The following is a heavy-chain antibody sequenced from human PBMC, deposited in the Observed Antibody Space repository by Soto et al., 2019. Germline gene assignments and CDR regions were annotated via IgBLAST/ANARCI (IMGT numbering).Heavy chain of an antibody. CDR1: GGTFSSYA. Sequence: QVQLVQSGAEVKKPGSSVKVSCRASGGTFSSYAISWVRQAPGQGLEWMGGIIPIFDTTIYAQKFQGRVTITADKSMGTAYMELSSLTSDDTAVYFCARVGWEIPPRFFGMDVWGQGTTVTVSS. V-gene: IGHV1-69*06. CDR2: IIPIFDTT. D-gene: IGHD1-26*01. J-gene: IGHJ6*02. CDR3: ARVGWEIPPRFFGMDV.